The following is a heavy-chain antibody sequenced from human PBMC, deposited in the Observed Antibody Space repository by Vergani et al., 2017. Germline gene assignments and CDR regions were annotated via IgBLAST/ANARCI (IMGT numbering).Heavy chain of an antibody. CDR3: VRDQVTMLRGSDALDI. CDR1: GFTLGDYA. J-gene: IGHJ3*02. CDR2: IRSKAYGQAT. Sequence: EVHLVESGGGLVQPGRSLRLPCSGSGFTLGDYAMDWFRQAPGQGLEWVGGIRSKAYGQATIYAASVKGRFTISREDSKSIAYLQMNNLQTEDTAMYYCVRDQVTMLRGSDALDIWGQGTMVTVSS. V-gene: IGHV3-49*03. D-gene: IGHD3-10*01.